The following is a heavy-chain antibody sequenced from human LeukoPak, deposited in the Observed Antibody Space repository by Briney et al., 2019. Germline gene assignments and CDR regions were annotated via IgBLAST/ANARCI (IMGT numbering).Heavy chain of an antibody. CDR3: ARGSSLGYYLDY. D-gene: IGHD6-6*01. Sequence: SETLSLTCTVSGGSMSNYYWTWIRQPPGEGLEWIGYVYYSGSTNYNPSLKSRVTISVDTSKNQFSLKMISVTAADTAVYYCARGSSLGYYLDYWGQGVLVTVSS. CDR1: GGSMSNYY. V-gene: IGHV4-59*08. CDR2: VYYSGST. J-gene: IGHJ4*02.